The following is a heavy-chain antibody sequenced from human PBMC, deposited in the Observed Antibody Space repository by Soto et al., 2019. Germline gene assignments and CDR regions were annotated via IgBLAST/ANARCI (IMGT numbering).Heavy chain of an antibody. CDR1: GGSFSGYY. V-gene: IGHV4-34*01. Sequence: QVQLQQWGAGLLKPSETLSLTCAVYGGSFSGYYWSWIRQPPGKGLEWIGEINHSGSTNYNPSLKARVTISVDTSKIQFSLKLSTVTAADTAVYYWARRALSIAARKHFYYFDYWGQGTLVTVSS. CDR3: ARRALSIAARKHFYYFDY. J-gene: IGHJ4*02. CDR2: INHSGST. D-gene: IGHD6-6*01.